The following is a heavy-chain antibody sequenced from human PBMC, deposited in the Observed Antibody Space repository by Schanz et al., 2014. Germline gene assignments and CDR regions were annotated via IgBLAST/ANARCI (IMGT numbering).Heavy chain of an antibody. D-gene: IGHD5-12*01. CDR2: MYINSGST. J-gene: IGHJ3*01. Sequence: VQLVESGGGVVQPGRSLRLSCAASGFTFNSYGMHWVRQAPGKGLEWISSMYINSGSTQYADSVKGRFIISRDSSKNTLFLQMNSLRAEDTAVYFCARDGGRDGYNLAFDVWGQGTLVTVSS. CDR3: ARDGGRDGYNLAFDV. CDR1: GFTFNSYG. V-gene: IGHV3-NL1*01.